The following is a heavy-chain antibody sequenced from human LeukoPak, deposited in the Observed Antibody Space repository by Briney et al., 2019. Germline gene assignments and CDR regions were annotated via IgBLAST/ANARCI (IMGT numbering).Heavy chain of an antibody. D-gene: IGHD6-13*01. J-gene: IGHJ4*02. V-gene: IGHV4-39*01. Sequence: PSETLSLTCTVSGGSISSSSYYWGWIRQPPGKGLEWIGSIYYSGSTYYNPSLKSRVTISVDTSKNQFSLKLSSVTAADTAVYYCARHAEHYSSPHFDYWGQGTLVTVSS. CDR3: ARHAEHYSSPHFDY. CDR2: IYYSGST. CDR1: GGSISSSSYY.